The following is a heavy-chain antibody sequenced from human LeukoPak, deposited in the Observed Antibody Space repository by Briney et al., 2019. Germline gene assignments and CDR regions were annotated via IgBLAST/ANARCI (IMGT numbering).Heavy chain of an antibody. V-gene: IGHV3-7*03. Sequence: GGSLRLSCAASGFDFSFYWMTWVRQAPGKGLEWVANIRRDGGVKNYMDSVKGRFTISRDNAKNSLYLQMDSLRVEDAAVYYCAKDGYSSIPGFHFEYWGQGTPVTVSS. CDR1: GFDFSFYW. D-gene: IGHD6-13*01. CDR3: AKDGYSSIPGFHFEY. J-gene: IGHJ4*02. CDR2: IRRDGGVK.